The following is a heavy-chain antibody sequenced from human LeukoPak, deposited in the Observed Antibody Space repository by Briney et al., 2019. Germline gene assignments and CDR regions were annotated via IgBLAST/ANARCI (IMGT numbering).Heavy chain of an antibody. CDR1: GFLFSSYW. CDR2: IGKDGSEK. J-gene: IGHJ4*02. Sequence: GGSLRLSCAASGFLFSSYWMIWVRQAPGKALEWVASIGKDGSEKSYVDSVKGRFTVSTDNASNSLYLQMSSLRVDDTAVYYCARHIVWLHMEYWGQGTLVSVSS. V-gene: IGHV3-7*01. CDR3: ARHIVWLHMEY. D-gene: IGHD2-15*01.